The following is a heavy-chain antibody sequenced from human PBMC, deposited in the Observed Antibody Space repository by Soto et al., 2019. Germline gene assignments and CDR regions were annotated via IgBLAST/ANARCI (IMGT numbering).Heavy chain of an antibody. V-gene: IGHV3-30*03. Sequence: QVQLVESGGGVVQPGRSLRLSCAASGFTFSSYGMHWVRQAPGKGLEWVAVISYDGSNKYYADSVKGRFTISRDNSKNTLYLQMNSLRAEDTAVYYCATRLIYDILTGSEFDYWGQGTLVTVSS. CDR3: ATRLIYDILTGSEFDY. CDR2: ISYDGSNK. J-gene: IGHJ4*02. CDR1: GFTFSSYG. D-gene: IGHD3-9*01.